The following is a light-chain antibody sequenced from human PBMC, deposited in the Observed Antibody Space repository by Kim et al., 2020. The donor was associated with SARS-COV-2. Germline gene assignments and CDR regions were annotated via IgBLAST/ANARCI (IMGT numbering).Light chain of an antibody. J-gene: IGKJ1*01. Sequence: SASVGDRVTITCRASQSIATWLAWYQQKPGKAPKLLIYKTSNLESGVPSRFSGSGFGTEFTLTINSLQPDDFATYYCQHHSSSLTFGQGTKVDIK. CDR2: KTS. CDR3: QHHSSSLT. V-gene: IGKV1-5*03. CDR1: QSIATW.